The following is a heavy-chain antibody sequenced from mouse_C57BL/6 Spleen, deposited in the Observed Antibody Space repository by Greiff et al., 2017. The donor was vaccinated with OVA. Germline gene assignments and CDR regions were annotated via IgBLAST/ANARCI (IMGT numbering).Heavy chain of an antibody. CDR3: ALGGNYRHWYFDV. CDR1: GYTFTSYW. Sequence: QVQLKESGAELVKPGASVKMSCKASGYTFTSYWITWVKQRPGQGLEWIGDIYPGSGSTNYNEKFKSKATLTVDTSSSTAYMQLSSLTSEDSAVYYCALGGNYRHWYFDVWGTGTTVTVSS. D-gene: IGHD2-1*01. V-gene: IGHV1-55*01. CDR2: IYPGSGST. J-gene: IGHJ1*03.